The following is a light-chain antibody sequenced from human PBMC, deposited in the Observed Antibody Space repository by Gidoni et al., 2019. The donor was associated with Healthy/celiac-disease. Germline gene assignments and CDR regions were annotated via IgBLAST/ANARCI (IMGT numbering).Light chain of an antibody. V-gene: IGKV3-20*01. Sequence: EIVLTQSPGTLSLYPGERATLSCRASQSVSSSYLAWYQQKPGQAPRLLIYGASSRATGIPDRFSGSGSGTDFTLTISRLEPEDFAVYYCQQYGSSPLYTFGQGTKLEIK. J-gene: IGKJ2*01. CDR1: QSVSSSY. CDR2: GAS. CDR3: QQYGSSPLYT.